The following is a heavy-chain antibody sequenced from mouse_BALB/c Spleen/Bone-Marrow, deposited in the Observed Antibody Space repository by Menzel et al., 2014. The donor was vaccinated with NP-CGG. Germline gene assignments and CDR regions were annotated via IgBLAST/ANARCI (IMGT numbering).Heavy chain of an antibody. CDR1: GYTFTAYV. V-gene: IGHV1-14*01. D-gene: IGHD2-3*01. J-gene: IGHJ2*01. CDR3: AREGWLLRFDY. CDR2: INPYNDGT. Sequence: EVQLQQSGPELVKPGASVKMSCKASGYTFTAYVMHWVKQKSGQGLEWIGYINPYNDGTNYIEKFKGKATLTSDIPSSTAYMELSSLTSEDSAVYYCAREGWLLRFDYWGQGTTLTVSS.